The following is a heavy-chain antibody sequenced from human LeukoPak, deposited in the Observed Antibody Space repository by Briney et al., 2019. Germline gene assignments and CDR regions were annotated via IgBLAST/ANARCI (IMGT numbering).Heavy chain of an antibody. Sequence: GGSLRLSCAASGFTFSNYAVTWVRQAPGKGLEWVSAITDRGDDTYYADSVKGRFTISRGNSKNTLYLQMNSLRAEDTAVYYCAKGKRGNYDYWGQGTLVTVSS. D-gene: IGHD1-26*01. CDR1: GFTFSNYA. J-gene: IGHJ4*02. V-gene: IGHV3-23*01. CDR2: ITDRGDDT. CDR3: AKGKRGNYDY.